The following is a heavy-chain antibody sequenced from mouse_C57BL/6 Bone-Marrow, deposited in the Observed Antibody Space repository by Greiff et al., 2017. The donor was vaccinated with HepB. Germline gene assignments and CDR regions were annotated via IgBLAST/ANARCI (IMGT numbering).Heavy chain of an antibody. Sequence: EVQLKESGPGMVKPSQSLSLTCTVTGYSITSGYDWHWIRHFPGNKLEWMGYISYSGSTNYNPSLKSRISITHDTSKNHFFLKLNSVTTEDTATYYCARAYSNDEAMDYWGQGTSVTVSS. CDR3: ARAYSNDEAMDY. CDR2: ISYSGST. J-gene: IGHJ4*01. V-gene: IGHV3-1*01. D-gene: IGHD2-12*01. CDR1: GYSITSGYD.